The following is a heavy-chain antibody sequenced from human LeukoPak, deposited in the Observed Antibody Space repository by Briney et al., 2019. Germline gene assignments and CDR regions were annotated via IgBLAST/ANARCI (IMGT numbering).Heavy chain of an antibody. D-gene: IGHD3-10*01. CDR2: ISAYNGNT. CDR3: ARVQGGGVLADY. V-gene: IGHV1-18*01. CDR1: GYTFTSYG. Sequence: AAVKVSCKASGYTFTSYGISWVRQAPGQGREWMGWISAYNGNTNYAQKLQGRVTMTTDTSTSTAYMELRSLRSDDTAVYYCARVQGGGVLADYWGQGTLVTVSS. J-gene: IGHJ4*02.